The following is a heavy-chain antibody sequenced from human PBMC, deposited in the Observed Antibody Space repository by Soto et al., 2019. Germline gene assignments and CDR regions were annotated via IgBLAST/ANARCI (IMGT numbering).Heavy chain of an antibody. CDR3: ARGTSGYDHYFDT. CDR1: GFNFDDYG. D-gene: IGHD5-12*01. CDR2: INWNSTSL. V-gene: IGHV3-20*04. Sequence: EVQLVESGGGVVRPGGSLRLSCAASGFNFDDYGMSWVRQVPGKGLEWVSGINWNSTSLGYADSVKGRFTVSRDNLQNSLYLEMPSLRAEDTAFYYCARGTSGYDHYFDTWGQGTLVTVSS. J-gene: IGHJ4*02.